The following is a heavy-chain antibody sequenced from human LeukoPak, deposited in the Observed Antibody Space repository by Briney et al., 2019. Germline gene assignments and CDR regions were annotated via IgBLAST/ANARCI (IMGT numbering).Heavy chain of an antibody. J-gene: IGHJ3*02. CDR2: ISGSGGST. Sequence: GGSLRLSCAASGFTSSSYAMTWVRQAPGKGLEWVSAISGSGGSTYYADSVKGRFTISRDNAKNSLYMQMNSLRAEDTAVYYCARDHLTVGATGSSDIWGQGTMVTVSS. V-gene: IGHV3-23*01. CDR1: GFTSSSYA. CDR3: ARDHLTVGATGSSDI. D-gene: IGHD4-23*01.